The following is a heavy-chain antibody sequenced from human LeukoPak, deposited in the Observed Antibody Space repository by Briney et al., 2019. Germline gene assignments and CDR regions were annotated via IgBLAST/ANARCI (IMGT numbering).Heavy chain of an antibody. CDR1: GFPFSSYS. V-gene: IGHV3-7*03. J-gene: IGHJ4*02. D-gene: IGHD1-26*01. Sequence: GGSLRLSCAASGFPFSSYSMTWVRQAPGKGLEWVANIKPDGTTKFYVDSVKGRFTISRDNAKNSLYLQMNSLRAEDTAVYYCARDYPPGGSYPIDYWGQGTLVTVSS. CDR2: IKPDGTTK. CDR3: ARDYPPGGSYPIDY.